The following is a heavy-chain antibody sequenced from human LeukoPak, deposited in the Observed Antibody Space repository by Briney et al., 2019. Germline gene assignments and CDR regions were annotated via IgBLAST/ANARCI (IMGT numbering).Heavy chain of an antibody. Sequence: GRSLRLSCAASGFTFRSYWMSWVRQAPGKGLEWVANIRHDGTEKNYVDSVKGRFTISRDNAKNSLYLQMNSLRAEDTAVYYCASLVGATREAYWGQGTLVTVSS. V-gene: IGHV3-7*01. CDR1: GFTFRSYW. CDR2: IRHDGTEK. J-gene: IGHJ4*02. CDR3: ASLVGATREAY. D-gene: IGHD1-26*01.